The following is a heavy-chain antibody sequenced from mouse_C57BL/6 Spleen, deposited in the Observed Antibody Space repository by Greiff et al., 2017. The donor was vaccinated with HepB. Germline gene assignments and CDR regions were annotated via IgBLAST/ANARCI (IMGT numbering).Heavy chain of an antibody. CDR1: GFTFSSYA. Sequence: EVQVVESGGGLVKPGGSLKLSCAASGFTFSSYAMSWVRQTPEKRLEWVATISDGGSYTYYPDNVKGRFTISRDNAKNNLYLQMSHLKSEDTAMYYCARASIFDYWGQGTTLTVSS. J-gene: IGHJ2*01. CDR2: ISDGGSYT. V-gene: IGHV5-4*01. CDR3: ARASIFDY.